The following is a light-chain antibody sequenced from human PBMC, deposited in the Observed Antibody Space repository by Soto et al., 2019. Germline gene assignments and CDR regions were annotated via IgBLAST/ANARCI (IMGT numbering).Light chain of an antibody. Sequence: DIQLTQSPSFLSASIGDRVTITCRASEGIDSYLAWYQQKPGKAPRLLIYTASALQSGVPSRFSGSGSGTEFTLTVGGLEPEDFATYYCDTLRSYPRTFGPGTKVDIK. V-gene: IGKV1-9*01. CDR3: DTLRSYPRT. J-gene: IGKJ3*01. CDR1: EGIDSY. CDR2: TAS.